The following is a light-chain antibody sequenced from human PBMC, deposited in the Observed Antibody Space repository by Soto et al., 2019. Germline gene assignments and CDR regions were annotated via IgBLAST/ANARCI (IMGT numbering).Light chain of an antibody. CDR2: LGS. Sequence: DIVMTPSPLSLPVTPGEPASISWRSSQSLLFSNGYHYLDWYLQKPGQSPQLLIYLGSYRASGVPDRFSGSGSGTDFTLKISRVEAGDVGVYYCMQALLTWTFGQGTKVDIK. V-gene: IGKV2-28*01. CDR1: QSLLFSNGYHY. J-gene: IGKJ1*01. CDR3: MQALLTWT.